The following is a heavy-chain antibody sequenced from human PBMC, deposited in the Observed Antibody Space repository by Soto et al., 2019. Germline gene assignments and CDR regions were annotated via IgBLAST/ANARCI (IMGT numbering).Heavy chain of an antibody. V-gene: IGHV4-34*01. CDR1: GGSFSGYY. D-gene: IGHD3-3*01. Sequence: QVQLQQWGAGLLKPSETLSLTCAVYGGSFSGYYWSWIRQPPGKGLEWIGEINHSGSTNYNPSLKSRVTISVDTSKNQFTLKLSSVTAADTAVYYCARGKYDFWSGYYPKFDYWGQGTLVTVSS. CDR3: ARGKYDFWSGYYPKFDY. J-gene: IGHJ4*02. CDR2: INHSGST.